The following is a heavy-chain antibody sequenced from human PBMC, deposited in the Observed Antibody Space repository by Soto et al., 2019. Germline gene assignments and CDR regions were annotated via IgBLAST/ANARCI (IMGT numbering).Heavy chain of an antibody. V-gene: IGHV5-51*01. D-gene: IGHD6-13*01. CDR3: ARAAAAGKYYYGVDV. Sequence: EVQLVQSGAEVKKPGASLKISCKGSGYSFTSYWIGWVRQMPGKGLEWMGIIYPGDSDTRYSPSFQGQVTISAAKSISTAYLQWSSLKASDTAMYYCARAAAAGKYYYGVDVWGQGTTVTVSS. J-gene: IGHJ6*02. CDR1: GYSFTSYW. CDR2: IYPGDSDT.